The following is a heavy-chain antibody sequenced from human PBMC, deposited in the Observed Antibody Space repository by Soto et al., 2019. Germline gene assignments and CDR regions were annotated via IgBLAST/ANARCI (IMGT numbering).Heavy chain of an antibody. V-gene: IGHV3-23*01. CDR3: AKGGSSGWPWGEDF. J-gene: IGHJ4*02. D-gene: IGHD6-19*01. CDR2: ITSDGSTT. CDR1: GFTFSNYA. Sequence: EVQLLESGGGLVQPGGSLRLYCVVSGFTFSNYAMSWVRKTPGKGLEWVSGITSDGSTTWYADFVEGRFTISRDNSKNKVYLQLNSPRGEDAAVYFCAKGGSSGWPWGEDFWGQGTMVTVSS.